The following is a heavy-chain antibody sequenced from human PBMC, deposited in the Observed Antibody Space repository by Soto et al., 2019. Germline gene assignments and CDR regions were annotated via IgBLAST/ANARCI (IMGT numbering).Heavy chain of an antibody. CDR1: GGSISSYF. D-gene: IGHD3-10*01. CDR2: IYSSGRT. J-gene: IGHJ5*02. Sequence: QVQLQESGPGLVKTSETLSLTCTVSGGSISSYFWSWIRQPPGKGLEWIGYIYSSGRTNYNPSLKSRVTISLDTSSSHFSLKLNSVTVADTAVYYCARSTGAEFDPWGQGTLVTVSS. V-gene: IGHV4-59*13. CDR3: ARSTGAEFDP.